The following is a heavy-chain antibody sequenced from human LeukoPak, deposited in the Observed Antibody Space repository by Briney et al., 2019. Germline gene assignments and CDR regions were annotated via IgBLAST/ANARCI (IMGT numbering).Heavy chain of an antibody. CDR1: GFTFDGYG. CDR3: ARVRSSAWSEAFDI. V-gene: IGHV3-20*01. Sequence: PGGSLRLSCAAPGFTFDGYGMSWVRRAPGKGLEWVSGIPWNGGSLGYADSVKDRFTISRDNAKNSLYLQMNSLRAEDTALYHCARVRSSAWSEAFDIWGQGTMVTVSS. J-gene: IGHJ3*02. D-gene: IGHD6-19*01. CDR2: IPWNGGSL.